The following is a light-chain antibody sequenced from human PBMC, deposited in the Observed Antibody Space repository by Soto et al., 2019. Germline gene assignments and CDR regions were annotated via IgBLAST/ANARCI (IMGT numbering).Light chain of an antibody. V-gene: IGLV2-11*01. CDR2: DVD. J-gene: IGLJ1*01. CDR1: STDVGRYDS. Sequence: QSALTQPRSVSGSPGQSVTISCTGTSTDVGRYDSVAWYQQHPGKAPKLVIFDVDKRPSGVPDRFSGSKSDITASLTISGLQADDEADYYCCSYAGSNTLRLFGPGTKLTVL. CDR3: CSYAGSNTLRL.